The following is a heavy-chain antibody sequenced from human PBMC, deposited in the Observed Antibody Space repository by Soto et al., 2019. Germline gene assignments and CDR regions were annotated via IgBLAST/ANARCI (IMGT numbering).Heavy chain of an antibody. D-gene: IGHD4-4*01. CDR1: GGSFSGYY. Sequence: SETLSLTCAVYGGSFSGYYWSWIRQPPGKGLEWIGEINHSGSTNYNPSLKSRVTISVDTSKNQFSLKLSSVTAADTAVYYCARVSTVTTPWFDPWGQGTLVTVSS. CDR3: ARVSTVTTPWFDP. J-gene: IGHJ5*02. V-gene: IGHV4-34*01. CDR2: INHSGST.